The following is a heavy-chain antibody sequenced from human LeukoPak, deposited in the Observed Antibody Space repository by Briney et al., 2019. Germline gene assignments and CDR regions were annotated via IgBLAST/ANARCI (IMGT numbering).Heavy chain of an antibody. Sequence: PSETLSLTCTVSGDSINSYFWTWIRQPPGKGLEWLGYIYSRGTTAYNPSLESRLTMSTATSKNQFSLTLRSATTADTAVYFCARVTRTHDAFDVWGQPIMVTVSS. CDR2: IYSRGTT. D-gene: IGHD2-21*02. V-gene: IGHV4-59*01. J-gene: IGHJ3*01. CDR3: ARVTRTHDAFDV. CDR1: GDSINSYF.